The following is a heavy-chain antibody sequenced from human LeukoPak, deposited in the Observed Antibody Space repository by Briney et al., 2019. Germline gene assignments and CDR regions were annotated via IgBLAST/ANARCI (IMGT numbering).Heavy chain of an antibody. D-gene: IGHD3-3*01. CDR3: ARDLEHSAVYYFDS. V-gene: IGHV3-30*04. CDR1: GFTFSIFP. Sequence: GRSLRLSCEASGFTFSIFPMHWVRQAPGKGLEWVALISSGSEKYYADSVKGRFTISRDNSKNMLYLQMNSLRADDTAVYYCARDLEHSAVYYFDSWGQGTLVIVSS. J-gene: IGHJ4*02. CDR2: ISSGSEK.